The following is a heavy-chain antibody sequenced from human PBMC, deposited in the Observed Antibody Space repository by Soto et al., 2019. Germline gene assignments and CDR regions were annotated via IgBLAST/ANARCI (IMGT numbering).Heavy chain of an antibody. CDR1: GYAFTSYY. CDR2: INPSGGST. CDR3: AREYSDFWSGYQRGPYGMDV. V-gene: IGHV1-46*01. D-gene: IGHD3-3*01. Sequence: GPSVKVSCEACGYAFTSYYRHWVRQAPGQGLEWMGIINPSGGSTSYAQKFQGRVTMTRDTSTSTVYMEMSSLRSEDTAVYYCAREYSDFWSGYQRGPYGMDVWGQGTTVTVSS. J-gene: IGHJ6*02.